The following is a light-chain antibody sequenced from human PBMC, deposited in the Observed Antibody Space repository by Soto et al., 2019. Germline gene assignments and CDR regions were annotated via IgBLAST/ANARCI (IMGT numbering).Light chain of an antibody. Sequence: QAVVTQEPSLTVSPGGTGTLTCGSSTGAVTSGHYPYWFQQKPGQAPRTLIYDTTNKHSWTPARFSGSLLGGKAALTLSGAQPEDEADYYSLLFYTDIRVFGGGTKVTVL. CDR1: TGAVTSGHY. CDR3: LLFYTDIRV. V-gene: IGLV7-46*01. CDR2: DTT. J-gene: IGLJ2*01.